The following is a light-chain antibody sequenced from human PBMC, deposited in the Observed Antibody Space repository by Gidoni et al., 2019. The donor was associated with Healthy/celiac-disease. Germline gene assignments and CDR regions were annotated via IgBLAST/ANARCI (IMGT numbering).Light chain of an antibody. Sequence: DIVFTQSPATLSLSPGERATLSCSASQSVSSYLAWYQQKPGQAPRLLIYDASNRATGIPARFSGSGSGKDFTLTISSLEPEDFAVYYCQQRRNWLTFGGGTKVEIK. V-gene: IGKV3-11*01. CDR1: QSVSSY. CDR3: QQRRNWLT. CDR2: DAS. J-gene: IGKJ4*01.